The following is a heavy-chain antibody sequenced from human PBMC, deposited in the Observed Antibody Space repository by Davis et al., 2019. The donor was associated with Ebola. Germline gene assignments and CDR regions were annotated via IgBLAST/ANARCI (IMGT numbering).Heavy chain of an antibody. CDR2: INPNSGGT. CDR1: GYTFTGYY. Sequence: ASVKVSCKASGYTFTGYYMHWVRQAPGQGLEWMGWINPNSGGTNYAQKFQGRVTMTRDTSISTAYMELSRLRSDDTAVYYCARGNFGGTSYCSGGSCYEAWGQGTLVTVSS. CDR3: ARGNFGGTSYCSGGSCYEA. V-gene: IGHV1-2*02. J-gene: IGHJ5*02. D-gene: IGHD2-15*01.